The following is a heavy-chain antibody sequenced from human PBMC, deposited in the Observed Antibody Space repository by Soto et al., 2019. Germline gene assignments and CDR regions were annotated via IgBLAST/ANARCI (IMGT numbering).Heavy chain of an antibody. V-gene: IGHV3-23*01. CDR2: INGHGGTT. CDR1: GGTFSREG. J-gene: IGHJ4*02. Sequence: GGARRVPWGGSGGTFSREGKRWGRQAPGKGVEGGSTINGHGGTTYYADSVKGRFIISRDNSKNSLYLQMNSLRAEDTAVYYCARVPDLDYCSKTSCLYYFDYWGQGALVTVSS. CDR3: ARVPDLDYCSKTSCLYYFDY. D-gene: IGHD2-2*01.